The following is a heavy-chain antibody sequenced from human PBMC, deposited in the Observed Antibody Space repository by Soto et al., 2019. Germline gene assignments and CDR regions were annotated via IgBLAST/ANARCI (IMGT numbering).Heavy chain of an antibody. D-gene: IGHD3-3*01. Sequence: QVQLQESGPGLVKPSGTLSLTCAFSGGSISSGDWCWSWVRQSPGKGMEWIGEIYYSGSTTYNPSLTPCDNISADTSDNQLSMRRRSVTAADTAVYDWARRGCYTIFRSLDSWGQGTLVTVSS. CDR3: ARRGCYTIFRSLDS. CDR1: GGSISSGDW. CDR2: IYYSGST. J-gene: IGHJ4*02. V-gene: IGHV4-4*02.